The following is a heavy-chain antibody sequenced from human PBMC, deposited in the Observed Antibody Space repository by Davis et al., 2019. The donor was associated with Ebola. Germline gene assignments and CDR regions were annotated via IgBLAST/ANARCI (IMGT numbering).Heavy chain of an antibody. CDR2: ISGDSLYT. Sequence: GESLKISCAASGFNLNGYDMNWIRQAPGKGLEWVSYISGDSLYTNYADSVRGRLTIFRDNSKDTLYLQMNSLRVEDTAVYYCARITVGPEMKYYDFWSGQLHDAFDIWGQGTMVTVSS. CDR1: GFNLNGYD. CDR3: ARITVGPEMKYYDFWSGQLHDAFDI. V-gene: IGHV3-11*06. J-gene: IGHJ3*02. D-gene: IGHD3-3*01.